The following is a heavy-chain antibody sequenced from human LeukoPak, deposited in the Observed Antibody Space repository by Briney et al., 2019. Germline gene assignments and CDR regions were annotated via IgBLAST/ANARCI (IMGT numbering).Heavy chain of an antibody. Sequence: PSETLSLTCTVSGGSISSYYWSWIRQPAGKGLEWIGRIYTSGSTNYNPSLKSRVTMSVDTSKNQFSLKLSSVTAADTAVYYCARDEEAFLEWTRINWFDPWGQGTLVTVSS. CDR1: GGSISSYY. V-gene: IGHV4-4*07. CDR3: ARDEEAFLEWTRINWFDP. CDR2: IYTSGST. D-gene: IGHD3-3*02. J-gene: IGHJ5*02.